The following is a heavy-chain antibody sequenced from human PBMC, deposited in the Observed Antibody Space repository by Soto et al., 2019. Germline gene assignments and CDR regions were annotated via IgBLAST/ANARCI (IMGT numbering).Heavy chain of an antibody. CDR3: DASILYYGMDV. CDR1: GYTFTNYW. J-gene: IGHJ6*02. Sequence: GESLKISCKGSGYTFTNYWIGWVRQMPGKGPEWMGIIYPGESDTKYNPSFQGQVTISADKSITTTYLQWSSLKASDTAIYYCDASILYYGMDVWGQGTTVTVSS. CDR2: IYPGESDT. V-gene: IGHV5-51*01.